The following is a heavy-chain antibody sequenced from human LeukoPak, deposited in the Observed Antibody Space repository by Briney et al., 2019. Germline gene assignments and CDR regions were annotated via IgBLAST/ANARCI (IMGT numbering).Heavy chain of an antibody. J-gene: IGHJ4*02. CDR2: IKQDGSEK. CDR3: ARDKAGAHDY. Sequence: GGSLRLSCAASGFTFNSYWMSWVRQAPGKGLEWVANIKQDGSEKYYVDSVKGRFTISRDNAKNSLYLQMNSLRAEDTAVYYCARDKAGAHDYWGQGTLVTVSS. CDR1: GFTFNSYW. V-gene: IGHV3-7*01.